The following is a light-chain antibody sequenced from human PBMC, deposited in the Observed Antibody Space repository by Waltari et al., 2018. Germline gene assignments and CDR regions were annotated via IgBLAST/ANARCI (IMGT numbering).Light chain of an antibody. CDR3: AAWDDSLHAWV. J-gene: IGLJ3*02. CDR2: NDN. CDR1: RSNIGSET. Sequence: QSVLTQPPSGSGTPGQRVTISCSGGRSNIGSETVNWYQQLPGTAPKVLIYNDNQRPSGVPDRFSGSKSGPSASLAISGLQSEDEADYYCAAWDDSLHAWVFGGGTKLTVL. V-gene: IGLV1-44*01.